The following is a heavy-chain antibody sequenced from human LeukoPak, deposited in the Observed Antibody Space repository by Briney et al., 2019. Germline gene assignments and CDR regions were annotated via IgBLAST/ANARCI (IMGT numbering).Heavy chain of an antibody. V-gene: IGHV3-21*01. D-gene: IGHD5-18*01. CDR2: ISSSSIYI. CDR3: AHSSGYAYGLDY. CDR1: GFTFSDYS. J-gene: IGHJ4*02. Sequence: GGSLRLSCAASGFTFSDYSMNWVRQAPGKGLEWVSSISSSSIYIYYADSLKGRFTIPRDNAKNSLYLQMNSLRAEDTAVYYCAHSSGYAYGLDYWGQGTLVTVSS.